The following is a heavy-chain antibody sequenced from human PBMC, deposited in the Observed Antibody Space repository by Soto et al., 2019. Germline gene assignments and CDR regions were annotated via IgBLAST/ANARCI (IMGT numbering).Heavy chain of an antibody. V-gene: IGHV3-23*01. D-gene: IGHD6-6*01. CDR2: TGYSRLTT. CDR1: GLNFSILS. CDR3: ATVHSTSRSFDY. J-gene: IGHJ4*02. Sequence: PXGSLRLSCAASGLNFSILSMSWVRRAPGKGLEWVSTTGYSRLTTYYADSVKGRFTVSKDNSKNTLDLQMSSLRAEDTAVYYCATVHSTSRSFDYWGQGTLVTVSS.